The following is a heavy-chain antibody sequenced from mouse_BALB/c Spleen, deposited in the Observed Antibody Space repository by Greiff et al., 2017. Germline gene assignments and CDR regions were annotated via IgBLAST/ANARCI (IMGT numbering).Heavy chain of an antibody. CDR1: GFTFSSFG. CDR3: ARVYDGSFYYYAMDY. Sequence: EVKVVESGGGLVQPGGSRKLSCAASGFTFSSFGMHWVRQAPEKGLEWVAYISSGSSTIYYADTVKGRFTISRDNPKNTLFLQMTSLRSEDTAMYYCARVYDGSFYYYAMDYWGQGTSVTVSS. CDR2: ISSGSSTI. V-gene: IGHV5-17*02. D-gene: IGHD2-3*01. J-gene: IGHJ4*01.